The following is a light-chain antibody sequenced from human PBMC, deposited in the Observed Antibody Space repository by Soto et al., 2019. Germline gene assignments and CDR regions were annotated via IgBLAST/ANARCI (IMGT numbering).Light chain of an antibody. V-gene: IGKV1-5*03. Sequence: DIHMTQSPSTLSASVGDRVTITCRASQSIRTWLAWYQQKPGKAPKLLIYKASSLESGVPSRFSGSGSGTEFTLTISSLQPDDFATYYCQQYKSYPYTFGQRPKLEIK. CDR1: QSIRTW. J-gene: IGKJ2*01. CDR3: QQYKSYPYT. CDR2: KAS.